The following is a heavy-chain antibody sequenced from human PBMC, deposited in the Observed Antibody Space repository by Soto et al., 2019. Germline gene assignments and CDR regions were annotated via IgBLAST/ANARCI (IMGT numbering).Heavy chain of an antibody. D-gene: IGHD2-8*01. J-gene: IGHJ4*02. Sequence: SETLSLTCTVSRGSISSGTNYWAWIRQPPGKGLEWIANIYYSGSTFYNPSLKSRVTISLDTSKNQFSLKLRSVTAADTAVYYCADGGEWSFNFDYWGQGTLVTVSS. CDR1: RGSISSGTNY. CDR3: ADGGEWSFNFDY. CDR2: IYYSGST. V-gene: IGHV4-39*01.